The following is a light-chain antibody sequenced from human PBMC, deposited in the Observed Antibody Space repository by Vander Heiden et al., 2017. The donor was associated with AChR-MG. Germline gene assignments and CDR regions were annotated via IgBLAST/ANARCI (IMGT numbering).Light chain of an antibody. J-gene: IGLJ2*01. Sequence: QSALTPPRPVSGSPGHSLTISCTGTSSDVGGYNYVSWYQQHPGKAPKLMIYDVSKRPSGVPDRCSGSKSGNTASLTISGLQAEDEADYYCCSYAGSYTRFGVFGGGTKLTVL. CDR1: SSDVGGYNY. V-gene: IGLV2-11*01. CDR2: DVS. CDR3: CSYAGSYTRFGV.